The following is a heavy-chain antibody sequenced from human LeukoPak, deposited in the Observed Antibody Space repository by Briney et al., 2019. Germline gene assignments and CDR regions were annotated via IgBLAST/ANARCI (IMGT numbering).Heavy chain of an antibody. V-gene: IGHV3-21*01. CDR2: ISSSRSYI. J-gene: IGHJ4*02. CDR1: GFTFSSYS. CDR3: AMAWCSRTNCYAPGLDY. Sequence: GGSLRLSCAASGFTFSSYSKNWVRQAPGKGLEWVSSISSSRSYIYYADSVKGRFTISRANAKNSLYLQMNSLRAEDTAVYYLAMAWCSRTNCYAPGLDYWGQGTLVTVSS. D-gene: IGHD2-2*01.